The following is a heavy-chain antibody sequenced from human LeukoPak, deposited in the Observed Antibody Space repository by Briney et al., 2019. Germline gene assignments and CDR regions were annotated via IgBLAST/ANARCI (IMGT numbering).Heavy chain of an antibody. CDR2: IRYDGSNK. D-gene: IGHD3-10*01. CDR1: GFTFSSYG. Sequence: PGGSLRLSCAASGFTFSSYGMHWVRQAPGKGLEWVAFIRYDGSNKYYADSVKGRFTISRDNSKNTLYLQMNSLRAEDTAVYYCAKDLPNRRFGEPWGAFDIWGQGTMVTVSS. J-gene: IGHJ3*02. CDR3: AKDLPNRRFGEPWGAFDI. V-gene: IGHV3-30*02.